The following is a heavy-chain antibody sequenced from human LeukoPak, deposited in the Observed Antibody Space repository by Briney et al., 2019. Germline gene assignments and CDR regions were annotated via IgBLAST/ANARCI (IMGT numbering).Heavy chain of an antibody. Sequence: GGSLRLSCTASGFTFGDFAMNWVRQAPGKGLEWVGFIKTKVYGGTTEYAASVKGRFTISRDDSKAIAYLRMNSLKTEDTAVYFCTRDHRDDWNPGYYFDYWGQGTLVTVSS. CDR2: IKTKVYGGTT. CDR1: GFTFGDFA. J-gene: IGHJ4*02. V-gene: IGHV3-49*04. D-gene: IGHD1-1*01. CDR3: TRDHRDDWNPGYYFDY.